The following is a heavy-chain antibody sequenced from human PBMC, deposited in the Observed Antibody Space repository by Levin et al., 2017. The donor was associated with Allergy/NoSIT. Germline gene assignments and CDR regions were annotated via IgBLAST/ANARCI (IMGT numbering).Heavy chain of an antibody. V-gene: IGHV4-34*01. CDR3: AGPSPAYSSSWANWFDP. CDR1: GGSFSGYY. J-gene: IGHJ5*02. D-gene: IGHD6-13*01. CDR2: INHSGST. Sequence: SQTLSLTCAVYGGSFSGYYWSWIRQPPGKGLEWIGEINHSGSTNYNPSLKSRVTISVDTSKNQFSLKLSSVTAADTAVYYCAGPSPAYSSSWANWFDPWGQGTLVTVSS.